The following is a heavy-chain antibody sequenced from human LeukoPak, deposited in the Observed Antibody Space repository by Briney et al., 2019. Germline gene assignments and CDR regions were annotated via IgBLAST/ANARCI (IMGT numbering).Heavy chain of an antibody. CDR3: ARISVVPAPYSYYYYGMDV. D-gene: IGHD2-2*01. J-gene: IGHJ6*02. Sequence: ASVKVSCKASGGTFSSYAISWVRQAPGQGLEWMGGIIPIFGTANYAQKFQGRVTITADESTSTAYMELSSQRSEDTAVYYCARISVVPAPYSYYYYGMDVWGQGTTVTVSS. CDR1: GGTFSSYA. CDR2: IIPIFGTA. V-gene: IGHV1-69*13.